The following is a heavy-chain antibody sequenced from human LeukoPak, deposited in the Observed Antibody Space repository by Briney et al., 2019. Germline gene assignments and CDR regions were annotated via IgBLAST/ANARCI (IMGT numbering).Heavy chain of an antibody. Sequence: ASVTVSCKASGYTFTSYYMHWVRQAPGQGLEWMGIINPSGGSTSYAQKFQGRVTMTTDTSTSTAYMELRSLRSDDTAVYYCARVRTPYYDFWSGYLSDYYYYYYMDVWGKGTTVTVSS. CDR3: ARVRTPYYDFWSGYLSDYYYYYYMDV. V-gene: IGHV1-46*01. D-gene: IGHD3-3*01. CDR2: INPSGGST. CDR1: GYTFTSYY. J-gene: IGHJ6*03.